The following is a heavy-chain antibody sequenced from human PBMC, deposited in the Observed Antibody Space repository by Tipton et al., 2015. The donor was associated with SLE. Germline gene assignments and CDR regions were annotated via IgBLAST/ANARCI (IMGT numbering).Heavy chain of an antibody. CDR3: ARSRGDYGDYDAYDI. V-gene: IGHV5-51*01. J-gene: IGHJ3*02. CDR1: GYTVTSYW. CDR2: IYPGDSDS. Sequence: QLVQSGAEVKKPGESLKISCKGSGYTVTSYWIGWVRQMPGKGLEWMGIIYPGDSDSRYSPSFQGQVTISADKSISTAYLQWSSLRTADTAMYYCARSRGDYGDYDAYDIWGQGTMVTVSS. D-gene: IGHD4-17*01.